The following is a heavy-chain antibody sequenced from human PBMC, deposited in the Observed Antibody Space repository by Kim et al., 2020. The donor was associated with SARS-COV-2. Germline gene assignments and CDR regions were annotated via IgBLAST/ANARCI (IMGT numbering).Heavy chain of an antibody. CDR1: GGSISSYY. J-gene: IGHJ4*02. V-gene: IGHV4-59*01. CDR3: ARGTLGGIAARPGVFDY. D-gene: IGHD6-6*01. Sequence: SETLSLTCTVSGGSISSYYWSWIRQPPGKGLEWIGYIYYSGSTNYNPSLKSRVTISVDTSKNQFSLKLSSVTAADTAVYYCARGTLGGIAARPGVFDYWGQGTLVTVSS. CDR2: IYYSGST.